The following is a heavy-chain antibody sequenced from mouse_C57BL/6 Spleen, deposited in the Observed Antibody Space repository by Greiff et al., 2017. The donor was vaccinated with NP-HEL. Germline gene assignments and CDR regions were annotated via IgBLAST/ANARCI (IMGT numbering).Heavy chain of an antibody. CDR2: IYPRSGNT. D-gene: IGHD2-3*01. CDR1: GYTFTSYG. CDR3: AREDDGYYVFAY. J-gene: IGHJ3*01. V-gene: IGHV1-81*01. Sequence: QVQLQQSGAELARPGASVKLSCKASGYTFTSYGISWVKQRTGQGLEWIGEIYPRSGNTYYNEKFKGKATLTADKSSSTAYMELRSLTSEDSAVYFCAREDDGYYVFAYWGQGTLVTVSA.